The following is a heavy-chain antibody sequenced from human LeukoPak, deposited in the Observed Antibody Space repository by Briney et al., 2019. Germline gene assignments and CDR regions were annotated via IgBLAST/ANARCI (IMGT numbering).Heavy chain of an antibody. D-gene: IGHD3-9*01. J-gene: IGHJ4*02. CDR2: IYYSGST. CDR3: ARHVWLQPFDY. CDR1: GGSMNSYY. V-gene: IGHV4-59*08. Sequence: PSETLSLTCSVSGGSMNSYYWSWIRQSPGKGLEWIGYIYYSGSTNYNPSLKSRVTISVDTSKNQFSLKLSSATAADTAVYYCARHVWLQPFDYWGQGTLATVSS.